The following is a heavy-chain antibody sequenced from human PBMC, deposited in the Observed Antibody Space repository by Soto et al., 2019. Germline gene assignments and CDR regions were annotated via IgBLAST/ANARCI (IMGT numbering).Heavy chain of an antibody. CDR3: ARGYEDIVVVVAATPISHYYYMDV. CDR1: GYTFTSYD. CDR2: MNPNSGNT. D-gene: IGHD2-15*01. Sequence: QVQLVQSGAEVKKPGASVKVSCKASGYTFTSYDINWVRQATGQGLEWMGWMNPNSGNTGYAQKFQGRVTMTRNTSISTAYRELSSLRSEDTAVYYCARGYEDIVVVVAATPISHYYYMDVWGKGTTVTVSS. J-gene: IGHJ6*03. V-gene: IGHV1-8*01.